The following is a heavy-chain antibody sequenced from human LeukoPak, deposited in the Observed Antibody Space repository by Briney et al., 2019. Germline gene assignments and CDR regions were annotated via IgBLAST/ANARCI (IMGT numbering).Heavy chain of an antibody. CDR1: GFIFSTYC. D-gene: IGHD3-16*01. V-gene: IGHV3-30*02. CDR2: IRHDGSIK. Sequence: AGSLRLSCAASGFIFSTYCMYWVRQAPGKGLEWVAFIRHDGSIKNYADSVKGRSTISRDNSKNTLYLQMNSLGAEDTAVYYCAKDRLADIDYWGQGTLVTVSS. J-gene: IGHJ4*02. CDR3: AKDRLADIDY.